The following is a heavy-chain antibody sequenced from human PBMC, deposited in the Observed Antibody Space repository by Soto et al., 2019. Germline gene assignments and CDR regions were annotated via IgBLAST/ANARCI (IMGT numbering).Heavy chain of an antibody. CDR3: ARYKIYYYDSSGYHNGDAFDI. Sequence: XGSLRLSFAASGFTVSSNYMGWVRQAPGKGLEWVSVIYSGGSTYYADSVKGRFTISRDNSKNTLYLQMNSLRAEDTAVYYCARYKIYYYDSSGYHNGDAFDIWGQGTMVTVSS. CDR2: IYSGGST. J-gene: IGHJ3*02. V-gene: IGHV3-53*01. D-gene: IGHD3-22*01. CDR1: GFTVSSNY.